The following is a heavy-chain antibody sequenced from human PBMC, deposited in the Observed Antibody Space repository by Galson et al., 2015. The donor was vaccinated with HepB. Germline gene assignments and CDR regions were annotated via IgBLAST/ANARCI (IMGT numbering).Heavy chain of an antibody. Sequence: SLRLSCAASGFTFSSYWMHWVRQAPGKGLVWVSRINTDGSSSSYANSVKGRFTISRDNAKNTLYLQMNSLRAEDTAVYYCARDPGYSSGWYSWFDPWGQGSLVTVSS. CDR1: GFTFSSYW. D-gene: IGHD6-19*01. J-gene: IGHJ5*02. CDR2: INTDGSSS. CDR3: ARDPGYSSGWYSWFDP. V-gene: IGHV3-74*01.